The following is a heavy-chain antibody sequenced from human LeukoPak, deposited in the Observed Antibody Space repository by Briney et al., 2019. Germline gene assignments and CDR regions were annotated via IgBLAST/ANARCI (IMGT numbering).Heavy chain of an antibody. Sequence: GGSLRLSCAASGFTFSSYSMNWVRQAPGKGLEWVSYISSSSSTIYYADSVKGRFTISRDNAKNSLYLQMNSLRAEDTAVYYCAGVPNYYYYYYMDVWGKGTTVTVSS. V-gene: IGHV3-48*01. CDR1: GFTFSSYS. CDR2: ISSSSSTI. J-gene: IGHJ6*03. CDR3: AGVPNYYYYYYMDV.